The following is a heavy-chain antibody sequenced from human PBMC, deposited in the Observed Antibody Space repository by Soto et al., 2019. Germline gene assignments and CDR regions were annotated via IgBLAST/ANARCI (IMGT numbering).Heavy chain of an antibody. D-gene: IGHD2-2*01. V-gene: IGHV1-18*01. Sequence: ASVKFSCKASGYTFTSYGISWVRQAPGQGLEWMGWISAYNGNTNYAQKLQGRVTMTTDTSTSTAYMELRSLRSDDTAVYYCAREGFVPAAMCAFDIWGQGTMVTVSS. CDR2: ISAYNGNT. CDR1: GYTFTSYG. J-gene: IGHJ3*02. CDR3: AREGFVPAAMCAFDI.